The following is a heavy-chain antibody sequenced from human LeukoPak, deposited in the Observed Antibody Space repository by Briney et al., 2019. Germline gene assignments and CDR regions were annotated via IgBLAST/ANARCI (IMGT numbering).Heavy chain of an antibody. V-gene: IGHV3-9*01. J-gene: IGHJ6*02. Sequence: GGSLRLSCAATGFTFKDYGMHWVRQPPGKGLEWVSGINWNGCRTDYADSLKGRFTISRDNAKNSLYLQMTSLRPEDTALYYCAKHLRATNTYIFFGLDVWGQGTTVTVSS. CDR2: INWNGCRT. CDR1: GFTFKDYG. D-gene: IGHD1-26*01. CDR3: AKHLRATNTYIFFGLDV.